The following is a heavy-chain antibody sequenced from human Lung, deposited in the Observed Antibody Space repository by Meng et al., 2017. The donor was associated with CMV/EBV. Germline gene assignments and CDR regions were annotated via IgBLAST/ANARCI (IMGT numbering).Heavy chain of an antibody. D-gene: IGHD3-9*01. CDR2: IFSNDEK. CDR1: GFSLSNARMG. V-gene: IGHV2-26*01. Sequence: GPXLVXPTETLTLTCTVSGFSLSNARMGVSWFRQPPGKALEWLAHIFSNDEKSYSTSLKSRLTISKDTSKSQVVLTMTNMDPVDTATYYCARKVRSFDWLLGPNTHYYGMDVWGQGXTVTVSS. J-gene: IGHJ6*02. CDR3: ARKVRSFDWLLGPNTHYYGMDV.